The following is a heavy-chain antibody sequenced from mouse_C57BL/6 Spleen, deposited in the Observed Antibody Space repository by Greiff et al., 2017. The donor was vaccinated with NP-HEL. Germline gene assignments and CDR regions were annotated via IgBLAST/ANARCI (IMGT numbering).Heavy chain of an antibody. Sequence: DVLLVESGGGLVQPKGSLKLSCAASGFTFTTYAMHWVRQAPGKGLEWVARIRSRGSNYETYYTVTVKDRFTISRDDSQSMLYLQMNNLNTEDTAMYYSVRASNWAAFDYWGQGTTLTVSS. CDR1: GFTFTTYA. CDR3: VRASNWAAFDY. D-gene: IGHD4-1*01. CDR2: IRSRGSNYET. J-gene: IGHJ2*01. V-gene: IGHV10-3*01.